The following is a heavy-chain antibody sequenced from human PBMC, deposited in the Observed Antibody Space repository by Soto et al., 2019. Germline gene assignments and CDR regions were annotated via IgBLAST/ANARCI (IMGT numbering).Heavy chain of an antibody. Sequence: EVQLVESGGGLVQSGGSLRLSCAASGFTFSSYWMHWVRQAPGKGLVWVSRIKGDGISTNYADSVKGRFNISRDNAKDTVFLQMNGLSADDTAVYYCARGAMGNYYNDYWGQGTLVTVSS. V-gene: IGHV3-74*01. CDR2: IKGDGIST. CDR3: ARGAMGNYYNDY. D-gene: IGHD3-10*01. J-gene: IGHJ4*02. CDR1: GFTFSSYW.